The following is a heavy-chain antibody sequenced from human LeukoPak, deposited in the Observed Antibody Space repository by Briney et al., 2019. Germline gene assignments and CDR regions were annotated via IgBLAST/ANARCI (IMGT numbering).Heavy chain of an antibody. D-gene: IGHD3-9*01. CDR2: INHSGST. CDR1: GGSFSGYY. CDR3: ARLRVTIFYQKDAFDI. J-gene: IGHJ3*02. Sequence: PSETLSLTCAVYGGSFSGYYWSWIRQPPGTGLEWIGEINHSGSTNYNPSLKSRVTISVDTSKNQFSLKLSSVTAADTAVYYCARLRVTIFYQKDAFDIWGQGTMVTVSS. V-gene: IGHV4-34*01.